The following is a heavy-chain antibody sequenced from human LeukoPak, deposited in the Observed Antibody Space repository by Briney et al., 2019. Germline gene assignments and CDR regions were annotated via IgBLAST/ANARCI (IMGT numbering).Heavy chain of an antibody. V-gene: IGHV4-59*01. Sequence: SETLSLTCTVSGGWISSYYWNWLRQRPGKGLEWIGYMDNSGSTNYNPSLKSRVTISADTSKNQFSLRLSSVTAADTAVYYCATWVTVIYAFDIWGQGTMVTVSS. CDR3: ATWVTVIYAFDI. CDR2: MDNSGST. CDR1: GGWISSYY. D-gene: IGHD5-18*01. J-gene: IGHJ3*02.